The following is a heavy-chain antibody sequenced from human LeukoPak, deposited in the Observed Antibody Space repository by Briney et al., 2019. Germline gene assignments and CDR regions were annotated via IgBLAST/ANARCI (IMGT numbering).Heavy chain of an antibody. CDR3: ARRIVGATTYAFDI. CDR1: GGSISSYY. J-gene: IGHJ3*02. Sequence: SETLSLTCTVSGGSISSYYWSWIRQPPGKGLEWIGYIYTSGSTKYNPSLKSRVTISVDTSKNQFSLKLSSVTAADTAVYYCARRIVGATTYAFDIWGQGTMVTVSS. D-gene: IGHD1-26*01. V-gene: IGHV4-4*09. CDR2: IYTSGST.